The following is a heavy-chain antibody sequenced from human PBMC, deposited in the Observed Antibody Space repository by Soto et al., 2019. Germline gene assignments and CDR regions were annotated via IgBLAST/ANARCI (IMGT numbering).Heavy chain of an antibody. CDR2: IIPIFGTA. D-gene: IGHD2-2*01. Sequence: SVKVSCKASGGTFSSYAISWVRQAPGQGLEWMGGIIPIFGTANYAQKFQGRVTITADESTSTAYMELSSLRSEDTAVYYCARGIVVVPAANVYYYYGMDVWGQGTTVTVSS. J-gene: IGHJ6*02. CDR3: ARGIVVVPAANVYYYYGMDV. CDR1: GGTFSSYA. V-gene: IGHV1-69*13.